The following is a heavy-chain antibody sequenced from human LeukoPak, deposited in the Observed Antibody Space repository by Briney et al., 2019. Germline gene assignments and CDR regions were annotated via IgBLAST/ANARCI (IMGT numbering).Heavy chain of an antibody. CDR3: ARDFSISWSNWFDP. Sequence: ASVIVSCKASGYTFSAHYIHWVRQAPGQGLEWMGWINPHSGNTNYAQKFQGRVTMTRDTSITTAYMELTRLGSDDTALYYCARDFSISWSNWFDPWGQGTLVTVSS. CDR1: GYTFSAHY. J-gene: IGHJ5*02. V-gene: IGHV1-2*02. CDR2: INPHSGNT. D-gene: IGHD6-13*01.